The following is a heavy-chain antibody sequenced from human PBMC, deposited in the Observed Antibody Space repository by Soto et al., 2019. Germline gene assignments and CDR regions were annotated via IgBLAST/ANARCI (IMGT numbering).Heavy chain of an antibody. CDR2: IYYTGST. CDR1: GGSLSSGTYY. CDR3: ARHTGTVTTNFDY. V-gene: IGHV4-39*01. J-gene: IGHJ4*02. D-gene: IGHD4-17*01. Sequence: SETLSLTCTVSGGSLSSGTYYWGWLRQPPGKGLEWIGTIYYTGSTYYNPSLKSRVTISVDTSKNQFSLKLSSVTAADTAVYYCARHTGTVTTNFDYWGQGALVTVPS.